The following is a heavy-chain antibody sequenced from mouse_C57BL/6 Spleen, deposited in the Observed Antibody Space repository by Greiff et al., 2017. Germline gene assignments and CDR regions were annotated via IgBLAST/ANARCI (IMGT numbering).Heavy chain of an antibody. J-gene: IGHJ4*01. D-gene: IGHD4-1*01. V-gene: IGHV10-1*01. Sequence: GGGLVQPKGSLKLSCAASGFSFNTYAMNWFRQAPGKGLEWVARIRSKSNNYATYYADSVKDRFTISRDDSESMLYLQMNNLKTEDTDMYYCVTGAMDYWGQGTSVTVSA. CDR3: VTGAMDY. CDR2: IRSKSNNYAT. CDR1: GFSFNTYA.